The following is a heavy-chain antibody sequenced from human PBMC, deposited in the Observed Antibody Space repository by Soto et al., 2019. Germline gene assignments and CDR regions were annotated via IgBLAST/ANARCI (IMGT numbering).Heavy chain of an antibody. J-gene: IGHJ4*02. CDR3: AKVTGYYMDH. Sequence: EVQVVESGGGLVKPGGSLRLSCAASGFTFSSHSMNWVRQAPGKGLVWVSTISSSSTYIYYADSVKGRFTISRDNAKNSLYLQMNSLRAEDTAVYYCAKVTGYYMDHWGQGPLVTVSS. D-gene: IGHD3-9*01. CDR1: GFTFSSHS. CDR2: ISSSSTYI. V-gene: IGHV3-21*04.